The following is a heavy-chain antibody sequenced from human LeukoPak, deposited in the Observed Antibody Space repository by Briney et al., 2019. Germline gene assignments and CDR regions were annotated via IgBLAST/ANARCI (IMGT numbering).Heavy chain of an antibody. CDR1: GGTFSSYA. V-gene: IGHV1-69*13. J-gene: IGHJ6*02. D-gene: IGHD2-2*01. CDR2: IIPIFGTA. CDR3: ATSIVVASATRGNPPPYHYYYGMDV. Sequence: SVNVSCKASGGTFSSYAISWVRQAPGQGLEWMGGIIPIFGTANYAQKFQGRVTITADESTSTAYMELSSLRSEDTAVYYCATSIVVASATRGNPPPYHYYYGMDVWSQGTTVTVSS.